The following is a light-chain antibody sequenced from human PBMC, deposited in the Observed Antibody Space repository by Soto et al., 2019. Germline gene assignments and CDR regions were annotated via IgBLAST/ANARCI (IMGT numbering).Light chain of an antibody. CDR1: QSLSSSY. V-gene: IGKV3-20*01. Sequence: ENVLTQSPGTLSLSPGERATLSCRASQSLSSSYLAWYQQKPGQAPRLLIYGASSRATGIPDRFSGSGSGTDFTLTISRLEPEGFAVYYCQQFATSPLTFGGGTKVEIK. J-gene: IGKJ4*01. CDR2: GAS. CDR3: QQFATSPLT.